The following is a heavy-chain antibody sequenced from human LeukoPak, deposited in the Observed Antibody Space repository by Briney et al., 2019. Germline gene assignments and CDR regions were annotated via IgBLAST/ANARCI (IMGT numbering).Heavy chain of an antibody. V-gene: IGHV3-33*01. J-gene: IGHJ6*02. D-gene: IGHD2-2*01. CDR1: GFTFSSYA. Sequence: GRSLRLSCTASGFTFSSYAMHWVRQAPVKGLEWVAVIWYDGSTKFYSDSVKGRFTISRDNSKNTLYLQMNSLRAEDTAVYYCAGDPDLGSCTTTSCYAGDYYYNMDVWGQGTTVTVSS. CDR3: AGDPDLGSCTTTSCYAGDYYYNMDV. CDR2: IWYDGSTK.